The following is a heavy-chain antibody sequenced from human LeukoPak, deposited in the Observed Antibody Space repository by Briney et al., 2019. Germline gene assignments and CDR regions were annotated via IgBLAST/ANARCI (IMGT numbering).Heavy chain of an antibody. J-gene: IGHJ3*02. Sequence: SETLSLTCTVSGYSISSGYYWGWIRQPPGQGLEWIGSIYHSGSTYYNPSLKSRVTISVDTSKNQFSLKLSSVTAADTAVYYCARDMRRYSSGWYDAFDIWGQGTMVTVSS. D-gene: IGHD6-19*01. CDR3: ARDMRRYSSGWYDAFDI. V-gene: IGHV4-38-2*02. CDR2: IYHSGST. CDR1: GYSISSGYY.